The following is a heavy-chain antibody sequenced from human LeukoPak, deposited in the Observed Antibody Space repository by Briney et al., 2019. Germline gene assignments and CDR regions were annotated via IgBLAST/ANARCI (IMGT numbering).Heavy chain of an antibody. Sequence: GGSLRLSCAASGFTFRSYAMSWVRQAPGKGLEWVSTISRGRGSTFYADSVKGRFIIYTDNSKNKLYLKMNSLRDEATALYSSAKALPFIDWGQGTLVTVTS. D-gene: IGHD2-15*01. J-gene: IGHJ4*02. V-gene: IGHV3-23*01. CDR3: AKALPFID. CDR1: GFTFRSYA. CDR2: ISRGRGST.